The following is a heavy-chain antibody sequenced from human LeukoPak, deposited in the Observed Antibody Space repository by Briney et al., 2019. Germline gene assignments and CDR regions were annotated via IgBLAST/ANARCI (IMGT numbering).Heavy chain of an antibody. CDR1: GYTFTGYG. Sequence: ASVKVSCKASGYTFTGYGISWVRQAPGQGLEWMGWISAYNGNTNYAQKLQGRVTMTTDTSTSTAYMELRSLRSDDTAVYYCARGPADSELMFFDIWGQGTMVTVSS. CDR2: ISAYNGNT. CDR3: ARGPADSELMFFDI. J-gene: IGHJ3*02. V-gene: IGHV1-18*01. D-gene: IGHD1-26*01.